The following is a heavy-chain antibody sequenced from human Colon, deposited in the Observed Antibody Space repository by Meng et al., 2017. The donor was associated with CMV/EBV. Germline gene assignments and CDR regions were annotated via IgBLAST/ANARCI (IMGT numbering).Heavy chain of an antibody. D-gene: IGHD4-11*01. V-gene: IGHV3-11*01. Sequence: GGSLRLSCVASGFNFSDHYMSWIRQAPGKGLEWISFTSRSGSTKNYADSVKGRFTISRDNAKNSLFLQLNSLRAEDTAVYHCAREVAVTKFFDLWGQGTVVTVSS. CDR1: GFNFSDHY. J-gene: IGHJ4*02. CDR3: AREVAVTKFFDL. CDR2: TSRSGSTK.